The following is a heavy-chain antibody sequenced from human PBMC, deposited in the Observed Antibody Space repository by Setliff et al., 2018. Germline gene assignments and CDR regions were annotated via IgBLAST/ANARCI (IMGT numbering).Heavy chain of an antibody. V-gene: IGHV4-39*01. D-gene: IGHD3-10*01. CDR3: ARQGSRPLGSFDY. CDR2: IYYSGTP. J-gene: IGHJ4*02. CDR1: GDAIGSSADY. Sequence: SETLSLTCSVSGDAIGSSADYWGWIRQPPGKGPEWIATIYYSGTPYYHASLKSRLTISVDTSKNQFSLKLNSVTAADTAIYYCARQGSRPLGSFDYWGQGTLVTVSS.